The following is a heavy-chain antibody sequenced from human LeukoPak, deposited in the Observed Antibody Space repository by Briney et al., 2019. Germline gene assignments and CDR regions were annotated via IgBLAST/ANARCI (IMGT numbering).Heavy chain of an antibody. V-gene: IGHV1-18*01. CDR2: INPNSGGT. J-gene: IGHJ4*02. CDR1: GYTFTSYG. D-gene: IGHD5-18*01. CDR3: AREAVVNTAKLSLDH. Sequence: ASVKVSCKASGYTFTSYGISWVRQAPGQGLEWMGWINPNSGGTNYAQKFQGRVIMTRDMSTNTVYMELSSLKSDDTAVYYCAREAVVNTAKLSLDHWGQGTLVTVSS.